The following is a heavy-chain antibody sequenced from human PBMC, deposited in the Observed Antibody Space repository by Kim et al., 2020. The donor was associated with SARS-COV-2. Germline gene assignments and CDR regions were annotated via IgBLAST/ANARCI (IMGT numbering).Heavy chain of an antibody. D-gene: IGHD6-13*01. J-gene: IGHJ4*02. Sequence: GGSLRLSCAASGFTFSSYGMHWVRQAPGKGLEWVAVIWYDGTNKYYADSVKGRFTISRDNSKNTLYLQMNSLRAEDTAVYYCARDRGSSWTLDYWGQGTLVTVSS. CDR1: GFTFSSYG. V-gene: IGHV3-33*01. CDR3: ARDRGSSWTLDY. CDR2: IWYDGTNK.